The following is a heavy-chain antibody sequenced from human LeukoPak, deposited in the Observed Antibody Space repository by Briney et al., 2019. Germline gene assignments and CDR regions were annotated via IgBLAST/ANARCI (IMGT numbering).Heavy chain of an antibody. CDR1: GYTLTELS. Sequence: ASVKVSCKVSGYTLTELSMHWVRQAPGKGLEWMGGFDPEDGETIDAQKFQGRVTMTEDTSTDTAYMELSSLRSGDTAVYYCATLEGYSGMDVWGQGTTVTVSS. J-gene: IGHJ6*02. V-gene: IGHV1-24*01. D-gene: IGHD6-6*01. CDR3: ATLEGYSGMDV. CDR2: FDPEDGET.